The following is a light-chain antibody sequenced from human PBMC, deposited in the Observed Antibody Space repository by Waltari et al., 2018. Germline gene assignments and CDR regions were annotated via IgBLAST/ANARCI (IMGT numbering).Light chain of an antibody. CDR1: QIVGIN. CDR2: GAS. CDR3: HQYNNWPRT. Sequence: EIVMTQSPATLSVSPGERATLSGRASQIVGINLAWYQHKPGQVPRLFIYGASTRATGFPARFSGSGSGTEFTLTISSLQSEDFAVYYCHQYNNWPRTFGQGTKVEIK. J-gene: IGKJ1*01. V-gene: IGKV3-15*01.